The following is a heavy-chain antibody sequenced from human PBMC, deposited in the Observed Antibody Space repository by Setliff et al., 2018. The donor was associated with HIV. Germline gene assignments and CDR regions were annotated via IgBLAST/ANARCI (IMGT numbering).Heavy chain of an antibody. V-gene: IGHV4-34*01. CDR2: VHHTGYL. Sequence: PSETLSLTCTVSGGSISSHYWNWIRQSPGKGLEWIAEVHHTGYLNYNPSLKSRVTISRDPSTKQFSLKMTSMTAADTAVYYCAAFFVTPLMTQDFWGQGTLVTVSS. J-gene: IGHJ4*02. CDR3: AAFFVTPLMTQDF. CDR1: GGSISSHY. D-gene: IGHD4-17*01.